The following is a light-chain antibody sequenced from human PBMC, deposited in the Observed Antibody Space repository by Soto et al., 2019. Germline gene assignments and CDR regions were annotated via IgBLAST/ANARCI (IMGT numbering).Light chain of an antibody. CDR1: QSISSY. Sequence: DIPMTQSPSSLSASVGDRVTITCRASQSISSYLNWYQQKPGKAPKLLIYAASSLQSGVTSRFSGSGSWTDFTLTISSLQPEDFATYYCQQSYSTLLWTFGQGTKLEIK. V-gene: IGKV1-39*01. J-gene: IGKJ2*02. CDR3: QQSYSTLLWT. CDR2: AAS.